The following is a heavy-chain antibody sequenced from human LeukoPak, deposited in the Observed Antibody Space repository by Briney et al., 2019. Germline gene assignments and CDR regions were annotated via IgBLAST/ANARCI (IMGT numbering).Heavy chain of an antibody. Sequence: SQTLSITCTVSGGSISSGGYYWSWIRQHPGKGLEWIGYIYYSGSTYYNPSLKSRVTISVDTSKNQFSLKLSSVTAADTAVYYCARDHSVAGTSWFDPWGQGTLVTVSS. CDR2: IYYSGST. D-gene: IGHD6-19*01. CDR3: ARDHSVAGTSWFDP. V-gene: IGHV4-31*03. J-gene: IGHJ5*02. CDR1: GGSISSGGYY.